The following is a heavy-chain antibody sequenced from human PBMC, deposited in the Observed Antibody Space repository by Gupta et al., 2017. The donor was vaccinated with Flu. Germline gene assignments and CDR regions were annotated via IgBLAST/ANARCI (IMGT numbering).Heavy chain of an antibody. CDR3: AKDVKSSAWRYSYYMDV. CDR1: GFTFSSYA. CDR2: ISGSGGST. V-gene: IGHV3-23*01. Sequence: EVQLLESGGGLVQPGGSLRLSCGASGFTFSSYAMSWVRQAPGKGLEWVSTISGSGGSTYYAGSVKGRFTISRDNSKNTLYLQMNSLRAEDTAIYYCAKDVKSSAWRYSYYMDVWGKGTTVTVSS. J-gene: IGHJ6*03. D-gene: IGHD6-19*01.